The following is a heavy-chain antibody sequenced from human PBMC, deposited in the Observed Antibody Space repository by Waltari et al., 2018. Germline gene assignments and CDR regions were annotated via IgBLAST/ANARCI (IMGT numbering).Heavy chain of an antibody. Sequence: EVQLVESGGGLVQPGGSLRLSCAASGFTFSSYWMSWGRQAPGKGLEWVANTKQAGSEKYDVDSVKGRFTISRDNAKNSVYLQMNSLRAEDTAVYYCASNQGLFDYWGQGTLVTVSS. CDR3: ASNQGLFDY. CDR1: GFTFSSYW. V-gene: IGHV3-7*01. CDR2: TKQAGSEK. J-gene: IGHJ4*02.